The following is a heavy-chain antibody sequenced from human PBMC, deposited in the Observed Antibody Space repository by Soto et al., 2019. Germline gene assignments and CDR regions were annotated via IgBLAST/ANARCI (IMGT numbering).Heavy chain of an antibody. J-gene: IGHJ4*02. V-gene: IGHV3-74*01. Sequence: EVQLVESGGGLVQPGESLRLSCEASGFTFSNHWMHWVRQAPGKGPVWVARIKTDGSTTNYADYVKGRFTGSRDNAKNTLFLQMNSLRVEDTAVYYCARNWNGVDYWGQGTLVTVSS. CDR2: IKTDGSTT. CDR3: ARNWNGVDY. CDR1: GFTFSNHW. D-gene: IGHD1-1*01.